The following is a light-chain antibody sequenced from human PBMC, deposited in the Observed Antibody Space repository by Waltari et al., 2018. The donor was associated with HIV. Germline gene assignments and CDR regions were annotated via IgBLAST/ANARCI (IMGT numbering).Light chain of an antibody. Sequence: DVVMTQSPLSLAVTLGQPASLSCLSDISLVSKDGKTFLNWFHQRPGQPPRRLLFKVSRRDSGVPDRFSGSGSGTNFTRAITAVEAQDVGIYYCMQNSHGPRTFGQGTRLEV. V-gene: IGKV2-30*01. CDR2: KVS. CDR3: MQNSHGPRT. CDR1: ISLVSKDGKTF. J-gene: IGKJ1*01.